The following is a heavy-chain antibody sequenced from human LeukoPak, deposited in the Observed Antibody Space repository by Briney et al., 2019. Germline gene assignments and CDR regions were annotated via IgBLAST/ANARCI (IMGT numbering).Heavy chain of an antibody. CDR2: TNPNSGHT. J-gene: IGHJ6*02. CDR3: VRVDSGSYARYGMDV. Sequence: AASVKVSCKASGYTLTNYDINWVRQATGQGLEWMGWTNPNSGHTGYPQKFQGRVTMTRDTSISTAYMELSSLTSEDAAVYYCVRVDSGSYARYGMDVWGQGTTVTVSS. D-gene: IGHD1-26*01. CDR1: GYTLTNYD. V-gene: IGHV1-8*01.